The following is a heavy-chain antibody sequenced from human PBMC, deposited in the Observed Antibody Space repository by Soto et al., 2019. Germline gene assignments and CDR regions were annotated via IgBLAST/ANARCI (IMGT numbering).Heavy chain of an antibody. CDR1: GFIFRNYA. V-gene: IGHV3-23*01. D-gene: IGHD1-26*01. CDR3: ARVEGGTVGA. Sequence: PGGSLRLSCGASGFIFRNYAMSWVRQAPGKGLEWVSGISGSGGSTYYADSVRGRYTISRDNSKNTLYLQMNSLRGEDTAVYYCARVEGGTVGAWGQGTLVTVS. CDR2: ISGSGGST. J-gene: IGHJ4*02.